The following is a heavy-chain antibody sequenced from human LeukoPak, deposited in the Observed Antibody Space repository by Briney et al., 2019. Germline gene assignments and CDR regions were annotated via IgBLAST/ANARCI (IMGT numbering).Heavy chain of an antibody. Sequence: GGSLRLSCAASGFTFSSNGMHWVGQAQGKGREGGAVISYDGSNKYYADSVKGRFTISRDNSKNTLYLQMNSLRVEDTAVYYCAKDVVPDGAWDIDYWGQGTLVTVSS. CDR1: GFTFSSNG. CDR2: ISYDGSNK. D-gene: IGHD4-17*01. J-gene: IGHJ4*02. CDR3: AKDVVPDGAWDIDY. V-gene: IGHV3-30*18.